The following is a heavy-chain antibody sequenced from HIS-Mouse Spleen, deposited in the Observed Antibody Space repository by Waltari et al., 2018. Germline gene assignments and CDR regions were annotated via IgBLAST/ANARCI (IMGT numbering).Heavy chain of an antibody. Sequence: QVQLVQSGAEVKKPGASVKVSCKASGYTFTGYYMHWVRQAPGQGLEGMGGTNPNSVGTNYEQKCQGRVTMTRDTSISTAYMELSRLRSDDTAVYYCAREGRTTVTTLWFDPWGQGTLVTVSS. CDR2: TNPNSVGT. D-gene: IGHD4-4*01. CDR1: GYTFTGYY. J-gene: IGHJ5*02. CDR3: AREGRTTVTTLWFDP. V-gene: IGHV1-2*02.